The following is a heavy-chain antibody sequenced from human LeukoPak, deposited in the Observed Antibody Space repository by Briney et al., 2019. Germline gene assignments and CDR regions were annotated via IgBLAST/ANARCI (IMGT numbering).Heavy chain of an antibody. CDR2: ISGSGGST. Sequence: GGSLRLSCAASGFTFSSYAMSWVRQAPGKGLEWVSAISGSGGSTYYADSVKGRFTISRDNSRNTLYLQMNSLRAEDRAVYYCAAGMVYYYYMDVWGKGTTVTVSS. D-gene: IGHD6-13*01. J-gene: IGHJ6*03. CDR1: GFTFSSYA. V-gene: IGHV3-23*01. CDR3: AAGMVYYYYMDV.